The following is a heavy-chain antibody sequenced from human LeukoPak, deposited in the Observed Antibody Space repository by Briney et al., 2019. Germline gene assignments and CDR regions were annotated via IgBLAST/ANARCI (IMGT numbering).Heavy chain of an antibody. V-gene: IGHV3-23*01. J-gene: IGHJ3*02. Sequence: GGSLRLSCAASGFTFSSYAMSWVRQAPGKGLEWVSAISGSGGSTYYADSVKGRFTISRDNSKNTLYLQMNSLRAEDTAVYYCAKELSVVRGVFLQPDAFDIWGQGTMVTVSS. CDR2: ISGSGGST. D-gene: IGHD3-10*01. CDR3: AKELSVVRGVFLQPDAFDI. CDR1: GFTFSSYA.